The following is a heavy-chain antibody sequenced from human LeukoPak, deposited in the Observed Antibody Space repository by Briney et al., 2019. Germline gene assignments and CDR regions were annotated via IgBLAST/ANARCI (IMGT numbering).Heavy chain of an antibody. V-gene: IGHV4-59*02. CDR3: ARDPPVGATE. CDR2: IYYSGST. J-gene: IGHJ4*02. D-gene: IGHD1-26*01. CDR1: GFTVSSNY. Sequence: GSLRLSCAASGFTVSSNYMSWIRQPPGKGLEWIGYIYYSGSTNYNPSLKSRVTISVDTSKNQFSLKLSSVTAADTAVYYCARDPPVGATEWGQGTLVTVSS.